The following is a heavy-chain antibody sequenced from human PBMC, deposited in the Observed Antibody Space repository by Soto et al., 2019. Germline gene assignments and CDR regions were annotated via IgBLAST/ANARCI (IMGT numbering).Heavy chain of an antibody. V-gene: IGHV1-8*01. CDR3: ASSSLDYYYYYGMDV. J-gene: IGHJ6*02. CDR1: GYTFTSYD. Sequence: AASVKVSCKASGYTFTSYDINWVRQATGQGLEWMGWMNPNSGNTGYAQKFQGRVTMTRNTSISTAYVELSSLRSEDTAVYYCASSSLDYYYYYGMDVWGQGTTVTSP. D-gene: IGHD6-6*01. CDR2: MNPNSGNT.